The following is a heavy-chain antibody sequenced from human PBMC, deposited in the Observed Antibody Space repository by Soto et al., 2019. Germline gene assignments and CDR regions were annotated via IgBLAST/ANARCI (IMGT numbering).Heavy chain of an antibody. J-gene: IGHJ5*02. CDR2: IYPGDSDA. CDR1: GYSFTNYW. CDR3: ARRGTVTTDWFDP. D-gene: IGHD4-17*01. Sequence: EVQLVQSGAEVKKPGESLKISCKASGYSFTNYWIGWERQMPGKGLECMGIIYPGDSDARYSPSFQGQVTISADKSISTAYLQWSSLKASDTAMYYCARRGTVTTDWFDPWGQGTLVTVSS. V-gene: IGHV5-51*03.